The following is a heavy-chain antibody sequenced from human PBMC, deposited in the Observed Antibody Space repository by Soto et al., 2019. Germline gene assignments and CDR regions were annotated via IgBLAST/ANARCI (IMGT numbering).Heavy chain of an antibody. V-gene: IGHV4-34*01. D-gene: IGHD1-7*01. CDR2: INHSGST. Sequence: SQTRSLTRIVSGGSVRGDYRSWIRHPPGKGRGWIGEINHSGSTNYNPSLKSRVTILVDTSKNQFSLKLCSGTAADTWVYYFASGNWNYGQYYYYGMDVGGQGTTVT. CDR1: GGSVRGDY. CDR3: ASGNWNYGQYYYYGMDV. J-gene: IGHJ6*02.